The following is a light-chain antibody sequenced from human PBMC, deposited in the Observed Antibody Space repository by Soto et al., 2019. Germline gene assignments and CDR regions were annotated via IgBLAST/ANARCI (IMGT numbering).Light chain of an antibody. V-gene: IGLV2-14*03. Sequence: QSALTQPASVSGSPGQSITISCAGTSSDVGAYNYVSWYQHHPGKAPKLMIYDVNKRPSGVSNRFSGSKSGNTASLTISGLQAEDEADYYCCSYAVSSTYVFGTGTRSPS. J-gene: IGLJ1*01. CDR1: SSDVGAYNY. CDR3: CSYAVSSTYV. CDR2: DVN.